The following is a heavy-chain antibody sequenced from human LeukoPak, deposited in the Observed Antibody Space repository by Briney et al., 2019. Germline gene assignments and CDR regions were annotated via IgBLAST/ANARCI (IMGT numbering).Heavy chain of an antibody. Sequence: GGSLRLSCAASGFTFSSYAMSWVRQAPGKGLEWVSAISGSGGSTYYADSVKGRFTISRDNSKNTLYLQMNSLRAEDTAVYYCASGEASGYFYYFDYWGQGTLVTVSS. CDR2: ISGSGGST. V-gene: IGHV3-23*01. CDR3: ASGEASGYFYYFDY. D-gene: IGHD3-22*01. CDR1: GFTFSSYA. J-gene: IGHJ4*02.